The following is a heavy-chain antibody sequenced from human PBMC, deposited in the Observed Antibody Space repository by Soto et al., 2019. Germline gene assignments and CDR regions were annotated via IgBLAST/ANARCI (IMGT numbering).Heavy chain of an antibody. CDR1: GFTVSANY. CDR2: LYSGGST. D-gene: IGHD3-16*01. CDR3: ARVTPYRSGPSGGGWFDP. V-gene: IGHV3-66*01. Sequence: EMQLVESGGGLVQPGGSLRLSCAASGFTVSANYMNWVRQAPGMGLEWVSILYSGGSTYYADSVKGRFTISRDDSQNTLYLQMNSLRAEDTAVYYCARVTPYRSGPSGGGWFDPWGQGTLVTVSS. J-gene: IGHJ5*02.